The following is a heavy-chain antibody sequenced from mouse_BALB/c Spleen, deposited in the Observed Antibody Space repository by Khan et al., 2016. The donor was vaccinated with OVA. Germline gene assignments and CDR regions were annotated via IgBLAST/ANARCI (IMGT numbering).Heavy chain of an antibody. V-gene: IGHV1-4*01. CDR2: INPRTSYT. CDR3: ARRTTDYAMDY. Sequence: VQLQQSGAELARPGASVKMSCQASGYTFTSNTMHWVKQRPGQGLEWIGYINPRTSYTNYNQNFKDKATLTADKSSSTAYMQLSSLTSEDSAVYYCARRTTDYAMDYGGQGTSDT. CDR1: GYTFTSNT. D-gene: IGHD1-1*01. J-gene: IGHJ4*01.